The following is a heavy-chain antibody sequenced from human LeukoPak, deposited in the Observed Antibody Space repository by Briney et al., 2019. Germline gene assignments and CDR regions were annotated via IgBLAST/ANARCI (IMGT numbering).Heavy chain of an antibody. CDR3: ARSLTYYDSSGYDY. Sequence: SETLSLTCAVSGGSISSSNWWSWVRQPPGKGLEWIGEIYHSGSTNYNPSLKSRVTISVDKSKNQFSLKLSSVTAADTAVYYCARSLTYYDSSGYDYWGQGTLVTVSS. CDR2: IYHSGST. V-gene: IGHV4-4*02. J-gene: IGHJ4*02. D-gene: IGHD3-22*01. CDR1: GGSISSSNW.